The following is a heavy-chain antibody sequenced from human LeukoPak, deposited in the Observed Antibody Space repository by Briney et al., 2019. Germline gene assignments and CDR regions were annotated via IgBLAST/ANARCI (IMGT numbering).Heavy chain of an antibody. D-gene: IGHD6-13*01. J-gene: IGHJ1*01. Sequence: SETLSLTCTVSGDSISSSTYYWGWIRQPPGKGLEWIANIYYSGSTYYNPSLKSRVTISVDTSKTQFSLKLSSVTAADAAVYYCARATYSSSWFPHINFQHWGQGTLVTVSS. CDR1: GDSISSSTYY. V-gene: IGHV4-39*01. CDR2: IYYSGST. CDR3: ARATYSSSWFPHINFQH.